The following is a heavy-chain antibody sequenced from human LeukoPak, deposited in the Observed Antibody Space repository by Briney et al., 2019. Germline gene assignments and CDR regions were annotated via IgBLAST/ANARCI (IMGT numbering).Heavy chain of an antibody. CDR2: INPNSGGT. CDR1: GYTFTGYY. CDR3: ARDLGTVTTNYFDY. V-gene: IGHV1-2*02. Sequence: ASVKVSCKASGYTFTGYYMHWVRQAPGQGLEWMGWINPNSGGTNYAQKFQGRVTMTRDTSISTAYMELSRLGSDDPAVYYCARDLGTVTTNYFDYWGQGTLVTVSS. J-gene: IGHJ4*02. D-gene: IGHD4-11*01.